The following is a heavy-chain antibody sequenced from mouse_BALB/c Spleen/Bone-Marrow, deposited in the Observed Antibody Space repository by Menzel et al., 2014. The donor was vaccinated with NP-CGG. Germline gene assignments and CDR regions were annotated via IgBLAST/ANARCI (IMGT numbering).Heavy chain of an antibody. V-gene: IGHV1-18*01. CDR1: GYTFADYT. J-gene: IGHJ3*01. CDR3: ARAYSNERSWFAY. CDR2: INPNNGGT. Sequence: VQLQQSGPEVVKPGASVKISCKTSGYTFADYTMHWVKQSHGKSLEWIGGINPNNGGTNYNQKFKGKTTLTVDKSSSTAYMELLSLTSEESAVYYCARAYSNERSWFAYGGQGTLVTVSA. D-gene: IGHD2-5*01.